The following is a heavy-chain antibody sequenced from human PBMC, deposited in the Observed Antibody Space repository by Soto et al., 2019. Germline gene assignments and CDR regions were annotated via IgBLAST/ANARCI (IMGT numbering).Heavy chain of an antibody. CDR2: ISSSSSVI. Sequence: GGSLRLSCAASGFTFSNSWMYWVRQAPGKGLEWVSYISSSSSVIDYADSVRGRFTVSRDNAWNSLYLQMNSLRAEDTAVYYCARDLSWGSNWYYYMDVWGKGTTVTVSS. V-gene: IGHV3-48*01. CDR1: GFTFSNSW. D-gene: IGHD7-27*01. J-gene: IGHJ6*03. CDR3: ARDLSWGSNWYYYMDV.